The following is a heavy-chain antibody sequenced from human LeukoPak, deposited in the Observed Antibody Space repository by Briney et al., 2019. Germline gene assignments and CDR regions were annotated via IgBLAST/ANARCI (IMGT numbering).Heavy chain of an antibody. CDR3: ARGPFSAVGTTEFDH. D-gene: IGHD5-12*01. CDR2: INQDGSDK. J-gene: IGHJ4*02. Sequence: PGGSLRLSCAASGSTFSSYWMSWVRQAPGKGLEWVANINQDGSDKYYVDSVKGRFTISRDNAKNALFLQMNSLRPEDTAMYYCARGPFSAVGTTEFDHWGRGTLVTVSS. V-gene: IGHV3-7*01. CDR1: GSTFSSYW.